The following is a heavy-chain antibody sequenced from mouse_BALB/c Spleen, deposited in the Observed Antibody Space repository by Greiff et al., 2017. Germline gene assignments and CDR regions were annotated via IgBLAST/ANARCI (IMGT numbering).Heavy chain of an antibody. Sequence: VQLQQSGPGLVKPSQSLSLTCTVTGYSITSDYAWNWIRQFPGNKLEWMGYISYSGSTSYNPSLKSRISITRDTSKNQFFLQWNSVTNEDTATYYGARMYYGDYVWYFDVWGAGTTVTVSS. V-gene: IGHV3-2*02. CDR2: ISYSGST. CDR1: GYSITSDYA. J-gene: IGHJ1*01. CDR3: ARMYYGDYVWYFDV. D-gene: IGHD2-13*01.